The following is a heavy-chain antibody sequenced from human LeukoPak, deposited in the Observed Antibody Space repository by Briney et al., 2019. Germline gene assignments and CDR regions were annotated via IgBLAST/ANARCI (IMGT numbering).Heavy chain of an antibody. Sequence: PGGSLRLSCAASGFRFTNYWMSWVRQGPGKGLEWVANIKQDRSEKDYVDSMKGRFTISRDNAKNSVYLQVNSLRAEDTGIYYCARIGYSSSSFDFWGQGSLVTVSS. CDR3: ARIGYSSSSFDF. CDR2: IKQDRSEK. CDR1: GFRFTNYW. V-gene: IGHV3-7*01. D-gene: IGHD6-13*01. J-gene: IGHJ4*02.